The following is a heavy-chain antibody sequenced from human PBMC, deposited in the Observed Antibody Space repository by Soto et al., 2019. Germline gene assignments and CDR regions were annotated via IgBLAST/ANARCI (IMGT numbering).Heavy chain of an antibody. CDR1: GFTSSSYA. Sequence: PGGSLRLSCADSGFTSSSYAMHWVRQAPGTGLEWVAVISYDGRDKYYPDSAKGRFTISRDNSKNTLYLQMNSLRAEDTAVYYCARSAGGSYPQYDYWGQGTLVTVSS. CDR2: ISYDGRDK. CDR3: ARSAGGSYPQYDY. V-gene: IGHV3-30*04. J-gene: IGHJ4*02. D-gene: IGHD1-26*01.